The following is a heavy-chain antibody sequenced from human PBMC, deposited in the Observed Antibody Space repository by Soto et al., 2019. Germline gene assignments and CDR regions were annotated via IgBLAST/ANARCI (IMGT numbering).Heavy chain of an antibody. CDR1: GGSISSYY. V-gene: IGHV4-59*08. D-gene: IGHD5-18*01. CDR3: AIRYGSCFDY. CDR2: IYYSGST. J-gene: IGHJ4*02. Sequence: QVQLQESGPGLVKPSETLSLTCTVSGGSISSYYWSWIRQPPGKGLEWIGYIYYSGSTNYNPSLKRRVTISVDTSNNLSSLKLSSVTAAVTVVYYCAIRYGSCFDYWGQGTLVTVSS.